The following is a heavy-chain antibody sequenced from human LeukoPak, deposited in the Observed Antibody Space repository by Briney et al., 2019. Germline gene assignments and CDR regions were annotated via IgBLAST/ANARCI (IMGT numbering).Heavy chain of an antibody. Sequence: SETLSLTCTVSGGSISSYYWSWIRQPPGKGLEWIGYIYYSGSTNYNPSLKSRVTISVDTSKNQFSLKLSSVTAADTAVYYCASSIAARKGFDYWGQGTLVTASS. CDR1: GGSISSYY. CDR3: ASSIAARKGFDY. V-gene: IGHV4-59*01. D-gene: IGHD6-6*01. J-gene: IGHJ4*02. CDR2: IYYSGST.